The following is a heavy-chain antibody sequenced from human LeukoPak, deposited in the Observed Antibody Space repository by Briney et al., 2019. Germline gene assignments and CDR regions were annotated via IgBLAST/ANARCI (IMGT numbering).Heavy chain of an antibody. CDR2: IYHSGST. CDR1: GYSISSGYY. D-gene: IGHD3-3*01. J-gene: IGHJ6*03. V-gene: IGHV4-38-2*02. Sequence: PSETLSLTCTVSGYSISSGYYWGWIRPPPGKGLEWIGSIYHSGSTYYNPSLKRRVTISVDTSKNQFSLKLSSVTAADTAVYYCARNRNDITIFGVVIMDDYYYMDVWGKGTTVTVSS. CDR3: ARNRNDITIFGVVIMDDYYYMDV.